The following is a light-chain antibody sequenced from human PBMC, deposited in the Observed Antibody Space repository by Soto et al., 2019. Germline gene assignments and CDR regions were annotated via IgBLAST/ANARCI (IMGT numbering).Light chain of an antibody. Sequence: GFPQTQNPPSLSPGERATLSYSASQRVSSSYLAWYQRKPGQAPRLLIYGASSRATGIPDRFSGSGSGTDFTLTISRLEPEDFAVYYCQQYSSSPPTFGQGTKVDIK. CDR1: QRVSSSY. CDR3: QQYSSSPPT. J-gene: IGKJ1*01. V-gene: IGKV3-20*01. CDR2: GAS.